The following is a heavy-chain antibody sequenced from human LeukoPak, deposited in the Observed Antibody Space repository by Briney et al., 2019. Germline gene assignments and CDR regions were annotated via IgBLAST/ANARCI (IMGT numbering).Heavy chain of an antibody. CDR1: GYSFTSYW. CDR3: ASAYYYDSSGQGLDYFDY. D-gene: IGHD3-22*01. CDR2: IYPGDSDT. J-gene: IGHJ4*02. Sequence: GESLKISCKGSGYSFTSYWIGWVRQMPGKGLEWMGIIYPGDSDTRYSPSFQGQVTISADKSISTAYLQWSSLKASDTAMYYCASAYYYDSSGQGLDYFDYWGQGTLVTVSS. V-gene: IGHV5-51*01.